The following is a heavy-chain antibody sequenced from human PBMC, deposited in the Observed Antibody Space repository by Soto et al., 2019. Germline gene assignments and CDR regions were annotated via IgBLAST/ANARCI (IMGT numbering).Heavy chain of an antibody. J-gene: IGHJ5*02. V-gene: IGHV3-30-3*01. CDR3: ARDVRRGGLAGWFDP. Sequence: GGSLRLSCAASGFTFSSYAMHWVRQAPGKGLEWVAVISYDGSNKYYADSVKGRFTISRDNSKNTLYLQMNSLRAEDTAVYYCARDVRRGGLAGWFDPWGQGTLVTVSS. D-gene: IGHD3-10*01. CDR2: ISYDGSNK. CDR1: GFTFSSYA.